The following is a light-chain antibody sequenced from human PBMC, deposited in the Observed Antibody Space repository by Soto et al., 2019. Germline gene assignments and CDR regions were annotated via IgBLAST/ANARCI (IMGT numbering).Light chain of an antibody. CDR1: QAIYTA. J-gene: IGKJ4*02. V-gene: IGKV3D-11*01. Sequence: DIVLTQSPATLSFSLGDGATLSCRASQAIYTALAWYQQRPGQAPRLLISDASTTPTGVPARFRGGGSGTDFTLTISSLEPEDFAIYYCQQRSSWPLTFGGGTKVEIK. CDR3: QQRSSWPLT. CDR2: DAS.